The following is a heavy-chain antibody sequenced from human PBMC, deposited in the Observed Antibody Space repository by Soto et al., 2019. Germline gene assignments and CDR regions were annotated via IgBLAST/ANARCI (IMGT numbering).Heavy chain of an antibody. CDR3: ARWMVAASYYYYYGMDG. J-gene: IGHJ6*02. D-gene: IGHD2-15*01. CDR2: IYSGGST. Sequence: GGSLRLSCAASGFTVSSNYMSWVRQAPGKGLEWVSVIYSGGSTYYADSVKGRFTISRDNSKNTLYLQMNSLRAEDTAVYYCARWMVAASYYYYYGMDGWGQGTTVTVSS. V-gene: IGHV3-53*01. CDR1: GFTVSSNY.